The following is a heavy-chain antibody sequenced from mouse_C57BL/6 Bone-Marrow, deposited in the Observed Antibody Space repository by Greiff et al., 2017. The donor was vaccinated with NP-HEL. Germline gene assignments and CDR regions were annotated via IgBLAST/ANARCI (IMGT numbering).Heavy chain of an antibody. D-gene: IGHD1-1*01. J-gene: IGHJ3*01. CDR2: IYPGSGST. CDR3: ARNYYGSSYEFAY. Sequence: QVQLQQPGAELVKPGASVKMSCKASGYTFTSYWITWVKQRPGQGLEWIGDIYPGSGSTNYNEKFKSKATLTVDTSSSTAYMQLSSLTSEDSAVYYFARNYYGSSYEFAYWGQGTLVTVSA. CDR1: GYTFTSYW. V-gene: IGHV1-55*01.